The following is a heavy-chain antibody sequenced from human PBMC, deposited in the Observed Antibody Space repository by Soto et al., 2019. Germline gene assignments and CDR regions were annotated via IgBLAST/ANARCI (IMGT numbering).Heavy chain of an antibody. D-gene: IGHD3-9*01. CDR2: ISSSSSYT. Sequence: QVQLVESGGGLVKPGGSLRLSCAASGFTFSDYYMSWIRQAPGKGLEWVSYISSSSSYTNYADSVKGRFTISRDNAKNSLYLQMNSLRAEDTAVYYCARDQGHILTGVSYYYGMDVWGQGTTVTVSS. CDR1: GFTFSDYY. CDR3: ARDQGHILTGVSYYYGMDV. J-gene: IGHJ6*02. V-gene: IGHV3-11*06.